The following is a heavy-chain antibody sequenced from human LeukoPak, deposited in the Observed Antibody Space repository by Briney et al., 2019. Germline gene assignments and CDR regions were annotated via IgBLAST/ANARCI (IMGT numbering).Heavy chain of an antibody. J-gene: IGHJ6*02. Sequence: GASVKVSCKASGYTFTSYYMHWVRQAPGEGPEWMGIINPNTSNTHYAQRFQGRVTMTRDTSTSTVYMKLTSLRSEDTAVYYCARSDQYYYGMDVWGQGNTVTVSS. D-gene: IGHD4-4*01. CDR2: INPNTSNT. CDR1: GYTFTSYY. CDR3: ARSDQYYYGMDV. V-gene: IGHV1-46*01.